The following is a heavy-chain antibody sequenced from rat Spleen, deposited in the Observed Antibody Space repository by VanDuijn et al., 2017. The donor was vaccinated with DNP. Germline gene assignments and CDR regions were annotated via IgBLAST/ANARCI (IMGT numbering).Heavy chain of an antibody. V-gene: IGHV5-46*01. CDR1: GFTFSSFP. CDR2: ISTTGGKT. Sequence: EVQLVESGGGLVQPGGSMKLSCAASGFTFSSFPMAWVRQAPTKDLEWVAIISTTGGKTDYRDSVKGRFTVSRDNARSTLYLQMNSLRSEDTATYYCARPDYWGQGVMVTVSS. J-gene: IGHJ2*01. CDR3: ARPDY.